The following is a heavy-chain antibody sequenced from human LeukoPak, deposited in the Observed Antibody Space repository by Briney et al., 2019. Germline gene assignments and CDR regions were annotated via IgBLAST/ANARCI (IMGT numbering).Heavy chain of an antibody. CDR3: ARDQSGSWAPLAAYMDV. CDR2: IIPVFRTA. V-gene: IGHV1-69*05. Sequence: SVTVSFTCSGGTSISYAISWVRQPPGQGLEWMGKIIPVFRTANNAQKYQSRGTMTTDKSTSTVYMELCSLRSEDTAVYYCARDQSGSWAPLAAYMDVSGKGTTVTVSS. CDR1: GGTSISYA. J-gene: IGHJ6*03. D-gene: IGHD5-12*01.